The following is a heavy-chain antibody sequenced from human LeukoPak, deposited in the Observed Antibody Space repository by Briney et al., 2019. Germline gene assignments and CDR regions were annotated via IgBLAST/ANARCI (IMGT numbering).Heavy chain of an antibody. V-gene: IGHV3-48*01. D-gene: IGHD3-3*01. Sequence: GGSLRLSCAASGVTLSTYAMSWARQAPGKGLEWVSYISSSSSTIYYADSVKGRFTISRDNAKNSLYLQMNSLRAEDTAVYYCARDPRFLEWLLSFDYWGQGTLVTVSS. CDR2: ISSSSSTI. J-gene: IGHJ4*02. CDR3: ARDPRFLEWLLSFDY. CDR1: GVTLSTYA.